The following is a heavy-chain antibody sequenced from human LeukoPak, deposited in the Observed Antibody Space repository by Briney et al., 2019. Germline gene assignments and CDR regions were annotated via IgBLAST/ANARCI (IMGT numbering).Heavy chain of an antibody. CDR3: ARANFLYCSSSTCLFDY. J-gene: IGHJ4*02. Sequence: ASVKVSCKASGYTFTGYYMHWVRQAPGQGLEWMGWINPNSGGTNHAQKFQGRVTMTRDTSISTAYMELSRLRSDDTAVYYCARANFLYCSSSTCLFDYWGQGTLVTVSS. CDR1: GYTFTGYY. CDR2: INPNSGGT. V-gene: IGHV1-2*02. D-gene: IGHD2-2*01.